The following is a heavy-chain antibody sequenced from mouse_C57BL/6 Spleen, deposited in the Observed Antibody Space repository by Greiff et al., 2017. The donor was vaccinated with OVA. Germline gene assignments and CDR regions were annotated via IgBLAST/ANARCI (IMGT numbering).Heavy chain of an antibody. CDR2: IDPSDSET. V-gene: IGHV1-52*01. Sequence: VQLQQPGAELVRPGSSVKLSCKASGYTFTSYWMHWVKQRPIQGLEWIGNIDPSDSETHYNQKFKDKATLTVDKSSSTAYMQLSSLTSEDSAVYYCAKGVDYYGSSYAMDYWGQGTSVTVSS. CDR1: GYTFTSYW. D-gene: IGHD1-1*01. CDR3: AKGVDYYGSSYAMDY. J-gene: IGHJ4*01.